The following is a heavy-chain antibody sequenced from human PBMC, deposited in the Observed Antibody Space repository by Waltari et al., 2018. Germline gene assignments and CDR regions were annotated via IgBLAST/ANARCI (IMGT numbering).Heavy chain of an antibody. CDR3: ARQYSGYDFVDY. Sequence: QVQLQESGPGLGKPSETLSLPCAVSGYSLSSGYYWGWIRQPPGKGLEWIGSIYHSGSTYYNPSLKSRVTISVDTSKNQFSLKLSSVTAADTAVYYCARQYSGYDFVDYWGQGTLVTVSS. D-gene: IGHD5-12*01. CDR1: GYSLSSGYY. CDR2: IYHSGST. V-gene: IGHV4-38-2*01. J-gene: IGHJ4*02.